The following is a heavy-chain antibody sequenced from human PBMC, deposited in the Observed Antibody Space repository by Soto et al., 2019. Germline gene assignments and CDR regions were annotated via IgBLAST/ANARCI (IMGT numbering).Heavy chain of an antibody. D-gene: IGHD7-27*01. J-gene: IGHJ6*02. CDR2: IIPIFGTA. CDR1: GGTFSSYA. V-gene: IGHV1-69*13. Sequence: SVKVSCKASGGTFSSYAISWVRQAPGQGLEWMGGIIPIFGTADYAQKFQGRVTITADESTSTAYMELSSLRSEDTAVYYCACLLTGDYYYYGMDFWGRGTTVPVSS. CDR3: ACLLTGDYYYYGMDF.